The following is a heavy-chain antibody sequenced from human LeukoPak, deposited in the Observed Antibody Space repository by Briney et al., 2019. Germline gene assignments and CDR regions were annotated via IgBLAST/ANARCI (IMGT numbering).Heavy chain of an antibody. CDR1: GFTFSNAW. D-gene: IGHD3-10*01. Sequence: GGSLRLSCAASGFTFSNAWMSWVRQAPGKGLEWVGRIKSKTDGGTTDYAAPVKGRFTISRDDSKNTLYLQMNSLKTEDTAVYYCTTARGLWFGELFPTYYYYYMDVWGKGTTATVSS. CDR2: IKSKTDGGTT. V-gene: IGHV3-15*01. J-gene: IGHJ6*03. CDR3: TTARGLWFGELFPTYYYYYMDV.